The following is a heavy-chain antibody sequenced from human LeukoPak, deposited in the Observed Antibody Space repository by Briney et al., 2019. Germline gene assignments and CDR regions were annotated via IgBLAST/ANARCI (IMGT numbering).Heavy chain of an antibody. CDR2: ISASGST. V-gene: IGHV3-23*01. J-gene: IGHJ4*02. D-gene: IGHD2-15*01. Sequence: GGSLRLSCAASGFPLTNYAISWVRQAPGKGLEWVSAISASGSTYYADSVKGHFTISRDNSRNTLYLQMNSLRAEDTAVYYCARSGVAATPRTSDCWGQGTLVTVSS. CDR1: GFPLTNYA. CDR3: ARSGVAATPRTSDC.